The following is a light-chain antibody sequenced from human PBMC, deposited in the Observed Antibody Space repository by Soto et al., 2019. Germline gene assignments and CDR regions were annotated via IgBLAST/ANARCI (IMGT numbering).Light chain of an antibody. CDR2: AAT. Sequence: DIQMTQSPSSLSASVGDIVTIGCRASQNINTYLAWFQKKPGKAPKYLIYAATNLQGGVPSRFSGTGSGPEISRTISSLQPEDVATYYCKPYERYPPSFGGGTKLDI. CDR3: KPYERYPPS. V-gene: IGKV1-16*01. J-gene: IGKJ4*01. CDR1: QNINTY.